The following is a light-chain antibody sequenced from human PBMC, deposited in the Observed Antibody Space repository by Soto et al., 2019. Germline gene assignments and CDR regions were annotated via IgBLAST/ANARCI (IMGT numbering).Light chain of an antibody. J-gene: IGKJ3*01. Sequence: EIVLTQSPGILSLSPGERATLSCRASQTVTGTFLVWFQQKPGQAPRLLIYGASTRATGIPASFIGNGSGTEFTLTASSLQPEDFAVYYCQQYNNWPFTFGPGTKVDIK. CDR3: QQYNNWPFT. V-gene: IGKV3-15*01. CDR2: GAS. CDR1: QTVTGT.